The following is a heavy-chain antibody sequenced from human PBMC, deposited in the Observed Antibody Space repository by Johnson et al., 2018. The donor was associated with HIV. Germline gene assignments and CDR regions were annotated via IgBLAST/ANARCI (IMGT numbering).Heavy chain of an antibody. D-gene: IGHD3-22*01. Sequence: QVQLVESGGGLVQPGGSLRLSCAVSGFTFSSYAIHWVRQAPGKGLEYVSAISSNGGSTIYYADSVKGRFTISRDNAKNSLYLQMNSLRAEDTAVYYCARDAPNFFHSSGVRDDAFEIWGPGTMVTVSS. CDR1: GFTFSSYA. CDR2: ISSNGGSTI. CDR3: ARDAPNFFHSSGVRDDAFEI. J-gene: IGHJ3*02. V-gene: IGHV3-64*04.